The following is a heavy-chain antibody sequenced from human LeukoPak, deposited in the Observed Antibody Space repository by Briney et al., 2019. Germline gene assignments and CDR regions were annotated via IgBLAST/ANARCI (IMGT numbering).Heavy chain of an antibody. CDR1: GDSISSGSYY. J-gene: IGHJ4*02. Sequence: PSETLSLTCTVSGDSISSGSYYWHWIPQPAGKGLEWIGRIYTSGSTNYNPSLTSRVTISQDTSKNQFSLKLSSVTAADTAVYYCALISDYDRSLDYWGQGTLVTASS. CDR2: IYTSGST. CDR3: ALISDYDRSLDY. D-gene: IGHD5-12*01. V-gene: IGHV4-61*02.